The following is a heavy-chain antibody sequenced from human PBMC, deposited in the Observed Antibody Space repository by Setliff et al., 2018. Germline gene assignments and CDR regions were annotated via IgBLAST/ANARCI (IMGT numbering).Heavy chain of an antibody. Sequence: SETLSLTCTVSGGSISSSSYYWGWIRQPPGKGLEWIGSIHYSGSTYYNPSLKSRVTISVDTSKNQFSLKLDSVIVADTAVYYCAGNPFNSGPPYYFDYWGQGTLVTVSS. CDR2: IHYSGST. J-gene: IGHJ4*02. CDR3: AGNPFNSGPPYYFDY. D-gene: IGHD6-19*01. V-gene: IGHV4-39*01. CDR1: GGSISSSSYY.